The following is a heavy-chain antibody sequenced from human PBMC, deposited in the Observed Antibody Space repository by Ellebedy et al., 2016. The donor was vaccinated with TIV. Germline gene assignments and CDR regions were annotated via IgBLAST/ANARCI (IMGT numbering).Heavy chain of an antibody. J-gene: IGHJ4*02. V-gene: IGHV1-69*04. D-gene: IGHD6-19*01. CDR1: GGTFSSYA. CDR2: VIPILGVA. Sequence: AASVKVSCKASGGTFSSYAISWVRQAPGQGLEWMGRVIPILGVAEYARNFQGRLTFTADKYTTTAYMELSSLTSEDTAVYYCARSRSSGWLHTPDYWGQGALVIVSS. CDR3: ARSRSSGWLHTPDY.